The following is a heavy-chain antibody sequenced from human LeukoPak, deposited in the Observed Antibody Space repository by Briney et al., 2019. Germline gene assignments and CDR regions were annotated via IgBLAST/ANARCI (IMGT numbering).Heavy chain of an antibody. CDR2: IYHSGST. V-gene: IGHV4-4*02. D-gene: IGHD6-19*01. CDR3: ARDPSSGQYNYYFDY. Sequence: SETLSLTCAVSGGSISSSIWWSWVRQPPGKGREWIGEIYHSGSTNYNPSLKRRVTISVDKSKNQFSLKLSSVTAADTAVYYCARDPSSGQYNYYFDYWGQGTLDTVSS. J-gene: IGHJ4*02. CDR1: GGSISSSIW.